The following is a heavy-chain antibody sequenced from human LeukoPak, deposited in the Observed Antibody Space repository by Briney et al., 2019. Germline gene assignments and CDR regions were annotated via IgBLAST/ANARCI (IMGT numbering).Heavy chain of an antibody. D-gene: IGHD3-10*01. J-gene: IGHJ4*02. CDR2: ISAYNGNT. V-gene: IGHV1-18*01. Sequence: RGASVKVSCKASGYTFTSYGISWVRQAPGQGLEWMGWISAYNGNTNYAQKLQGRVTMTTDTSTSTAYMELRSLRSDDTAVYYCARVFDMVRGVRSFDYWGQGTLVTVSS. CDR1: GYTFTSYG. CDR3: ARVFDMVRGVRSFDY.